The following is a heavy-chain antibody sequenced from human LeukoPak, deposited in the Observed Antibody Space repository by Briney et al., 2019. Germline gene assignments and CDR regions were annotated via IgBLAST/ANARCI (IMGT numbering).Heavy chain of an antibody. CDR2: VIPIFGTA. J-gene: IGHJ4*02. Sequence: ASVKVSCKASGGSFSSYAISWVPQGPEQGRGCMGGVIPIFGTANYAQKFRGRVTITADKTTSTAYMEPSSLRSEDTAVYYCARDLTGYSSGWYYFDYWGQGALVTGSS. CDR3: ARDLTGYSSGWYYFDY. V-gene: IGHV1-69*06. D-gene: IGHD6-19*01. CDR1: GGSFSSYA.